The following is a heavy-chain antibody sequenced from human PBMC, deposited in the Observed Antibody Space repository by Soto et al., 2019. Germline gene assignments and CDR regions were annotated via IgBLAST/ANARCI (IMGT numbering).Heavy chain of an antibody. D-gene: IGHD6-13*01. J-gene: IGHJ6*01. Sequence: QVQLVQSGAEVKKPGASVKVSCKASVYNFTRFGISWVRQAPGHGREWMGWMGAHSGHTRQAQKFHGRLTMTTDASMTTADIDLRSLTSGDTAIYYCGRQGQHLAQEDYDQFNGMDVLGQGTAVIVSS. V-gene: IGHV1-18*01. CDR2: MGAHSGHT. CDR3: GRQGQHLAQEDYDQFNGMDV. CDR1: VYNFTRFG.